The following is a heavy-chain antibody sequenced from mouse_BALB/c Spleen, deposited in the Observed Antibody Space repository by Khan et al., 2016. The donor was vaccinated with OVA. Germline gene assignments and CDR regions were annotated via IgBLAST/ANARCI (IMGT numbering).Heavy chain of an antibody. Sequence: QVQLQQSGAELVKPGASVRLSCKASGYTFTNYYLHWVKQRPGHGLEWIGDINPSNGGTNFNEKFKNKVTLTVDKSSSTAYMQLSSLTSEDSAVYYCSRSGYGTFDYWGQGTLVTVSA. D-gene: IGHD2-1*01. J-gene: IGHJ3*01. CDR2: INPSNGGT. V-gene: IGHV1S81*02. CDR1: GYTFTNYY. CDR3: SRSGYGTFDY.